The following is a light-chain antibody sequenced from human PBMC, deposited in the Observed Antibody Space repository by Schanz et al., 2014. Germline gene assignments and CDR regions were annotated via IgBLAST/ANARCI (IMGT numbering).Light chain of an antibody. CDR1: QSLQHNNANTF. CDR2: NVS. V-gene: IGKV2-30*02. Sequence: VMTQSPLSLPVILGQPASISCRSSQSLQHNNANTFLTWFQQRPGQSPRRLIYNVSKRDSGVPDRFSGSGSGTDFTLKISRVEAEDVAVYYCMQGTHWPPTFGGGTKVEIK. J-gene: IGKJ4*01. CDR3: MQGTHWPPT.